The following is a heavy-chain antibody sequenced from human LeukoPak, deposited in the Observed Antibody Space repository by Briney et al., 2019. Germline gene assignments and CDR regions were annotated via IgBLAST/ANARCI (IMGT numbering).Heavy chain of an antibody. V-gene: IGHV3-23*01. CDR2: MSGSGGRT. D-gene: IGHD6-13*01. CDR3: AKEGSSWNVDY. CDR1: GFTFDTYA. J-gene: IGHJ4*02. Sequence: GGPLRLSCAASGFTFDTYAMSWVRQAPGKGLEWVSTMSGSGGRTFYGDSVKGRFTISRDRSKNTLYLQMNSLRPEDTAVYYCAKEGSSWNVDYWGQGTLVTVSS.